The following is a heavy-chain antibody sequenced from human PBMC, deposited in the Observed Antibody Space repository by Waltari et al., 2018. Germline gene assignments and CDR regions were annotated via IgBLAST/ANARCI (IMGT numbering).Heavy chain of an antibody. J-gene: IGHJ4*02. CDR1: GGSISSSSYY. Sequence: QLQLQESGPGLVKPSETLSLTCTVSGGSISSSSYYWGWIRQPPGKGLEWIGIIYYSGGTYSNPSLKSRVTISVDTSKNQFSLKLSSVTAADTAVYYCASGFGVVISVDYWGQGTLVTVSS. CDR3: ASGFGVVISVDY. V-gene: IGHV4-39*07. D-gene: IGHD3-3*01. CDR2: IYYSGGT.